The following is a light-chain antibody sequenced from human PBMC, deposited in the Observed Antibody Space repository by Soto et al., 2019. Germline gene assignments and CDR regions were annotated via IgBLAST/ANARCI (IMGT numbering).Light chain of an antibody. CDR3: SSYTSSTTDV. CDR2: DVN. Sequence: ALTQPASVSGSPGQSITISCTGTSSDVGGHNYVSWYQQHPGKAPKLIPYDVNNRPSGVSDRFSGFKSGNTAPLTISGLQVEDEADYYCSSYTSSTTDVFGTGTKVTVL. V-gene: IGLV2-14*01. J-gene: IGLJ1*01. CDR1: SSDVGGHNY.